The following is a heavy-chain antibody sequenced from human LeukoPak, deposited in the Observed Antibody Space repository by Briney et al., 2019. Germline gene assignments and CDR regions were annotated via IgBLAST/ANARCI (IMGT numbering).Heavy chain of an antibody. Sequence: ASVKVSCRASGYTFTIYTIHWVRQAPGQRLEWMGWINTGNGNTEYSQKFQGRVTVTTDTSASTAYMELSSLRSEHTAVYYCVRCGYSDAWSCDHWGQGTLVTVSS. D-gene: IGHD5-18*01. CDR2: INTGNGNT. J-gene: IGHJ5*02. CDR3: VRCGYSDAWSCDH. CDR1: GYTFTIYT. V-gene: IGHV1-3*04.